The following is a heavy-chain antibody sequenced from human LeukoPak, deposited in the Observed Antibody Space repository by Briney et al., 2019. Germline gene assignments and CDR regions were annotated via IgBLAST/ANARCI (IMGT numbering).Heavy chain of an antibody. CDR3: ARDGGSYGYDSSGYYFDH. CDR1: GYTFTSYG. Sequence: VSAKVSCKASGYTFTSYGISWVRQAPGQGLEWMGWISAYNGNTNYAQKLQGRVTMTTDTSTSTAYMELRSLRSDDTAVYYCARDGGSYGYDSSGYYFDHWGQGTLVTVSS. D-gene: IGHD3-22*01. J-gene: IGHJ4*02. V-gene: IGHV1-18*01. CDR2: ISAYNGNT.